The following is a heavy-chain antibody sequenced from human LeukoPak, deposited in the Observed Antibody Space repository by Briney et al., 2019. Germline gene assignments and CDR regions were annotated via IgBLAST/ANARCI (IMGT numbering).Heavy chain of an antibody. CDR2: INHSGST. J-gene: IGHJ4*02. V-gene: IGHV4-34*01. CDR1: GGSFSGYY. CDR3: ATGECSGGSCYSKRVLDY. D-gene: IGHD2-15*01. Sequence: SETLSLTCAVYGGSFSGYYWSWIRQPPGKGLEWIGEINHSGSTNYNPSLKSRVTISVETSKNQFSLKLSSVTAADTAVYYCATGECSGGSCYSKRVLDYWGQGTLVTVSS.